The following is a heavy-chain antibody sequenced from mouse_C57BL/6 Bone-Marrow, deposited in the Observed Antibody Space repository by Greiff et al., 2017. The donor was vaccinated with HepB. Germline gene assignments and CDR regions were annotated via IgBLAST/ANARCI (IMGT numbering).Heavy chain of an antibody. J-gene: IGHJ4*01. Sequence: QVQLQQPGAELVRPGSSVKLSCKASGYTFTSYWMHWVKQRPIQGLEWIGNIDPSDSETHYNQKFKDKATLTVDKSSSTAYMQLSSLTSEDSAVYYCARDPHYYGYAMDYWGQGTSVTVSS. V-gene: IGHV1-52*01. CDR3: ARDPHYYGYAMDY. CDR2: IDPSDSET. D-gene: IGHD1-2*01. CDR1: GYTFTSYW.